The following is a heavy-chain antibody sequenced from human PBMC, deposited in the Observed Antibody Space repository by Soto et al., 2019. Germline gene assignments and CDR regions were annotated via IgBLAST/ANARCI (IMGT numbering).Heavy chain of an antibody. Sequence: GGSLRLSCAASGFTFSSYWMSWVRQAPGKGLEWVANIKQDGSEKYYVDSVKGRFTISRDNAKNSLYLQMNSLRAEDTAVYYCARDQAYVYDYIWGSYRPDAFDIWGQGTMVTVSS. CDR1: GFTFSSYW. V-gene: IGHV3-7*01. J-gene: IGHJ3*02. D-gene: IGHD3-16*02. CDR3: ARDQAYVYDYIWGSYRPDAFDI. CDR2: IKQDGSEK.